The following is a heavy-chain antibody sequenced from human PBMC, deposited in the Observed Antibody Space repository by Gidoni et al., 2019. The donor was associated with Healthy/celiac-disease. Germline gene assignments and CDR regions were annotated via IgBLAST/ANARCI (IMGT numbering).Heavy chain of an antibody. CDR2: ISSNGGST. D-gene: IGHD3-22*01. Sequence: EVQLVESGGGLVQPGGSLRLSCSASGFTFSSYAMHWVRQAPGKGLEYVSAISSNGGSTYYADSVKGRFTISRDNSKNTLYLQMSSLRAEDTAVYYCVKGGGMIVLSHAFDIWGQGTMVTVSS. V-gene: IGHV3-64D*06. CDR3: VKGGGMIVLSHAFDI. J-gene: IGHJ3*02. CDR1: GFTFSSYA.